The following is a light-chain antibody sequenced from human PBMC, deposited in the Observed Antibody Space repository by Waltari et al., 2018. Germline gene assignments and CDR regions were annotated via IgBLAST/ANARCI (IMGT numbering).Light chain of an antibody. CDR1: QSVGKF. Sequence: EVVLTQSPVTLSLSPGERATLSCRASQSVGKFLAWYQKKPGQAPRLLIYDASNRATGIPVTFSGSGSGTDFTLTISSVQPEDFALYFYQQRSDWPPSITFGQGTRLEI. J-gene: IGKJ5*01. CDR2: DAS. CDR3: QQRSDWPPSIT. V-gene: IGKV3-11*01.